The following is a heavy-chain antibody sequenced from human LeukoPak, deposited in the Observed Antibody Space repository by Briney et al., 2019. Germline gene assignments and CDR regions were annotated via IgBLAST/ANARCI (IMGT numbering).Heavy chain of an antibody. CDR1: GYSISSGYY. CDR3: ARAFCVGECFVLHIFFDS. D-gene: IGHD2-21*01. J-gene: IGHJ4*02. CDR2: IYHSGST. Sequence: SETPSLTCTVSGYSISSGYYWGWIRQPPGKGLEWIGSIYHSGSTYYNPSLKSRVTISVDTSKNHFSLNLRSMQASDTAVYYCARAFCVGECFVLHIFFDSWGQGTLVTVSS. V-gene: IGHV4-38-2*02.